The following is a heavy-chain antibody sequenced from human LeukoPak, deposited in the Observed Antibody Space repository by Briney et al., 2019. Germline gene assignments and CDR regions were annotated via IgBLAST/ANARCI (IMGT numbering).Heavy chain of an antibody. Sequence: SETLSLTCTVSGGSISSYYWSWIRQPPGKGLGWIGHIYYSGSTNYNPSLKSRVTISVDTSKNQFSLKLSSVTAADTAVYYCARLLGYYDSSGPAIDYWGQGTLVTVSS. D-gene: IGHD3-22*01. CDR3: ARLLGYYDSSGPAIDY. CDR2: IYYSGST. V-gene: IGHV4-59*08. CDR1: GGSISSYY. J-gene: IGHJ4*02.